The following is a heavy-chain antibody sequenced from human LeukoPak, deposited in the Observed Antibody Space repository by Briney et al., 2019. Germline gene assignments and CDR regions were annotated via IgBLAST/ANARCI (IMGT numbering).Heavy chain of an antibody. CDR2: MNPNSGNT. J-gene: IGHJ4*02. Sequence: ASVKVSCKASGYTFTSYDINWVRQATGQGLERMGWMNPNSGNTGYAQKFQGRVTMTRNTSISTAYMELSSLRSEDTAVYYCARVPPTVTYYFDYWGQGTLVTVS. V-gene: IGHV1-8*01. CDR1: GYTFTSYD. CDR3: ARVPPTVTYYFDY. D-gene: IGHD4-17*01.